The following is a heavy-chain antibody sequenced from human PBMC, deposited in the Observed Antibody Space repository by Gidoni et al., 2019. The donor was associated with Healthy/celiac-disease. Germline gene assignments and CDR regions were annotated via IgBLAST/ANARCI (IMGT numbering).Heavy chain of an antibody. D-gene: IGHD1-26*01. V-gene: IGHV4-39*01. J-gene: IGHJ6*03. CDR2: FYYSGST. Sequence: QLQLQESGPGLVKPSETLSLTCTVSGGAISRSSDYWGWIRQPPGKGLEWIGSFYYSGSTYFNPSLKSRVSISVDTSKNQFSLKLSSVTAADTAVYYCASQQRAYYMDVWGKGTTVTVSS. CDR1: GGAISRSSDY. CDR3: ASQQRAYYMDV.